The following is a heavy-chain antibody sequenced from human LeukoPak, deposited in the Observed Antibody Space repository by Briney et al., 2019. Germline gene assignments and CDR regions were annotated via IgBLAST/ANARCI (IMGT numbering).Heavy chain of an antibody. CDR2: IYYSGST. CDR1: GGSISSYY. Sequence: SETLSLTCTVSGGSISSYYWSWIRQPPGKGLEWIGYIYYSGSTNYNPSLKSRGTISVDTSRNQFSLTLSSVTAAGTAVYYCARASDQWPVRYAFDYWGQGTLVTVCS. D-gene: IGHD6-19*01. V-gene: IGHV4-59*01. J-gene: IGHJ4*02. CDR3: ARASDQWPVRYAFDY.